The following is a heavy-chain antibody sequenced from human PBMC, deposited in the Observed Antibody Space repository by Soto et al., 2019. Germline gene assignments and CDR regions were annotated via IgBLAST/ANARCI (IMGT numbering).Heavy chain of an antibody. V-gene: IGHV3-33*01. CDR2: IWYDGSNK. Sequence: LSCAASGFTFSSYGMHWVRQAPGKGLEWVAVIWYDGSNKYYADSVKGRFTISRDNSKNTLYLQMNSLRAEDTAVYYCARDFYYYDSSGYYDYWGQGTLVTVSS. CDR3: ARDFYYYDSSGYYDY. CDR1: GFTFSSYG. D-gene: IGHD3-22*01. J-gene: IGHJ4*02.